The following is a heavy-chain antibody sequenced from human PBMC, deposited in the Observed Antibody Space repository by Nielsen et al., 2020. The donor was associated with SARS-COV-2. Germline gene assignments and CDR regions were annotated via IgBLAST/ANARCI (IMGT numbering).Heavy chain of an antibody. CDR2: IYYSGST. CDR3: ARLGGSEGREVYYYYYYMDV. V-gene: IGHV4-31*03. J-gene: IGHJ6*03. D-gene: IGHD1-26*01. Sequence: SETLSLTCTVSGGSISSGGYYWSWIRQHPGKGLEWIGYIYYSGSTYYNPSLKSRVTISVDTSKNQFSLKLSSVTAADTAVYYCARLGGSEGREVYYYYYYMDVWGKGTTVTVSS. CDR1: GGSISSGGYY.